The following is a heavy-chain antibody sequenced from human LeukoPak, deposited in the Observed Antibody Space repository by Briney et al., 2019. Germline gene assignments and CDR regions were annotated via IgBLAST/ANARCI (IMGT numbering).Heavy chain of an antibody. V-gene: IGHV4-59*01. CDR1: GGSISSYY. CDR3: ARGVVAALFDY. CDR2: IYYSGST. Sequence: PSETLSLTCTVSGGSISSYYWSWIRQPPGKGLEWIGYIYYSGSTNYNPSLKSRVTISVDTSKNQFSLELSSVTAADTAVYYCARGVVAALFDYWGQGTLVTVSS. D-gene: IGHD2-15*01. J-gene: IGHJ4*02.